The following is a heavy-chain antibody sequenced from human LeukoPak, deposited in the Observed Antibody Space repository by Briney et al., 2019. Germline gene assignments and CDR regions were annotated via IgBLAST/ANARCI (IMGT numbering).Heavy chain of an antibody. CDR1: GGTFSSYA. D-gene: IGHD2-2*01. CDR2: IIPIFGTA. J-gene: IGHJ1*01. CDR3: ARGSQLGYCSSTSCSIWAEYFQH. Sequence: SVKVSCKASGGTFSSYAISWVRQAPGQGLEWMGGIIPIFGTANYAQKFQGRVTITADESTSTAYMELSSLRSEDTAVYYCARGSQLGYCSSTSCSIWAEYFQHWGQGTLVTVSS. V-gene: IGHV1-69*13.